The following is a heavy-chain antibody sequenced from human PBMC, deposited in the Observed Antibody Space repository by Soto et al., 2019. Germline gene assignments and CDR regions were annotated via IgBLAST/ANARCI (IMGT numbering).Heavy chain of an antibody. V-gene: IGHV3-23*01. D-gene: IGHD2-21*02. Sequence: EVQLLESGGGLVQPGGTLRLSCAVSGFTFSNYAMTWVRQAPGKGLERVSLMSGNGGRIVYADSVKVRFTISRDTSKHTRYLQMNSLRLEDTAVYYCVKDPVSGGSGGAWFDYWFQGTLVTVSS. CDR3: VKDPVSGGSGGAWFDY. J-gene: IGHJ4*02. CDR1: GFTFSNYA. CDR2: MSGNGGRI.